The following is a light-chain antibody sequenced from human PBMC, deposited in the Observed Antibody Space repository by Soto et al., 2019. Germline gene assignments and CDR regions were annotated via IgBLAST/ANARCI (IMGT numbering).Light chain of an antibody. CDR3: QQYNSYPRT. J-gene: IGKJ1*01. CDR2: DAS. Sequence: DIQMTQSPSTLSACVGDRVTITCRASQSISSWLAWYQQKPGKAPKLLIYDASSLESGVPSRFSGSGSGTEFTITISSLQPDDFATYYFQQYNSYPRTFGQGTKVEIK. V-gene: IGKV1-5*01. CDR1: QSISSW.